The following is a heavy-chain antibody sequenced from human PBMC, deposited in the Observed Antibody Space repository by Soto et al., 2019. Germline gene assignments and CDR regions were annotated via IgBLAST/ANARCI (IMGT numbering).Heavy chain of an antibody. CDR2: ISGSGGST. J-gene: IGHJ4*02. CDR1: GFTFSSYA. Sequence: AGGSLRLSCAASGFTFSSYAMSWVRQAPGKGLEWVSAISGSGGSTYYADSVKGRFTISRDNSKNTLYLQMNSLRAEDTAVYYCAKDSGVRYFDWLSKKELDYRGQRTLVTVSS. V-gene: IGHV3-23*01. CDR3: AKDSGVRYFDWLSKKELDY. D-gene: IGHD3-9*01.